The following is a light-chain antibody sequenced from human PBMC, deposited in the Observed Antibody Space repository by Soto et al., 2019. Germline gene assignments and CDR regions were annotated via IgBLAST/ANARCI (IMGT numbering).Light chain of an antibody. Sequence: QSALTQPRSVSGSPGQSVTISCTGTSSDVGGYNYVSWYQQHPGKAPKLMIYDVSKRPSEVPDRFSGSKSGNTASLTISGLQAVDEADYYCCLYAGSYTYVFGIGTKLTVL. J-gene: IGLJ1*01. V-gene: IGLV2-11*01. CDR1: SSDVGGYNY. CDR2: DVS. CDR3: CLYAGSYTYV.